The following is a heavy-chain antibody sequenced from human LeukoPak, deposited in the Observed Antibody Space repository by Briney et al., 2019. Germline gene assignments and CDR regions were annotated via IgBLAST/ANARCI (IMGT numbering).Heavy chain of an antibody. J-gene: IGHJ2*01. CDR1: GGSISSGGYY. Sequence: SETLSLTCTVSGGSISSGGYYWSWIRQHPGKGLEWIGYIYYSGSTYYNPSLKSRVTISVDTSKNQFSLKLSSVTAADTAVCYCASGRRITMVRGAIYWYFDLWGRGTLVTVSS. V-gene: IGHV4-31*03. CDR3: ASGRRITMVRGAIYWYFDL. CDR2: IYYSGST. D-gene: IGHD3-10*01.